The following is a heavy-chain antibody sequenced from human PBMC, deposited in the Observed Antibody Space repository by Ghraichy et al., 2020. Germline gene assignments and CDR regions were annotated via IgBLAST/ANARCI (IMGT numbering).Heavy chain of an antibody. D-gene: IGHD6-19*01. J-gene: IGHJ4*02. CDR3: AKRGGSGWIYFDY. CDR1: RFTFSNYA. Sequence: GKSLNISCVASRFTFSNYAMTWVRQAPGKGLEWVSAISGVGGSTYYADSVKGRFTISRDNSKNTLYLQMNSLRVEDTAVYYCAKRGGSGWIYFDYWGQGTLVTVSS. CDR2: ISGVGGST. V-gene: IGHV3-23*01.